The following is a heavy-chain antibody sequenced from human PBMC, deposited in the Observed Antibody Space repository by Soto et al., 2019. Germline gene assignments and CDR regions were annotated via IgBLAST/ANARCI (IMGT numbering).Heavy chain of an antibody. CDR2: INSDGTRI. CDR3: ARAADWNYVQGF. CDR1: GFTFTNYR. J-gene: IGHJ4*02. V-gene: IGHV3-74*01. Sequence: PGGSLRLSCAASGFTFTNYRIHWVRQAPGKGLVWVARINSDGTRISYADSVKGRFTISRDNAKNTVFLQMNSLRDEDSAVYFCARAADWNYVQGFWGQGTLVTVSS. D-gene: IGHD1-7*01.